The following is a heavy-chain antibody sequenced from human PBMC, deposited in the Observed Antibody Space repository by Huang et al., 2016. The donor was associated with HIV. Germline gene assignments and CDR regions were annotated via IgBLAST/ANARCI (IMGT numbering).Heavy chain of an antibody. J-gene: IGHJ4*02. V-gene: IGHV3-74*01. D-gene: IGHD3-22*01. CDR1: GFTFSSYW. CDR2: INSDGSSS. CDR3: VRDPRIQSWLNYFDY. Sequence: EVQLVESGGGLVQPGGSLRLSCAASGFTFSSYWMHWVRQGPGKGLVWVSRINSDGSSSGYADSVKGRFTISRDNAKNTLYLQMNSLRAEDTAVYYCVRDPRIQSWLNYFDYWGQGTLVSVSS.